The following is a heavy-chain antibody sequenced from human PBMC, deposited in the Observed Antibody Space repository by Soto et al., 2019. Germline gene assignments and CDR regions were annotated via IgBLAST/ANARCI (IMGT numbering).Heavy chain of an antibody. CDR3: AKCMQAYWNYDAHHI. CDR2: ITATGGNT. V-gene: IGHV3-23*01. D-gene: IGHD1-7*01. CDR1: GFTFSTYS. Sequence: GGSLRLSCAASGFTFSTYSMTWVRQAPGKGLEWVAHITATGGNTYYADSVRGRFTISRDTSGNTLYLQMNSLRAEDTALYYCAKCMQAYWNYDAHHIWGQGTMVTVSS. J-gene: IGHJ3*02.